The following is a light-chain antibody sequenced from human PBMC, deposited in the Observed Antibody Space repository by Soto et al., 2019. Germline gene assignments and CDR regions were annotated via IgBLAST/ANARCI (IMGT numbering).Light chain of an antibody. Sequence: DIVMTQSPDSLAVSLGERATINCKSSQSVLYNFNNKKYLAWYQQKPGQPPKLLIYWASTRESGLPDRFSGSGSGTDFTLTIGSLQAEDVAVYYCQQYYSIPITFGQGTRLEIK. CDR1: QSVLYNFNNKKY. V-gene: IGKV4-1*01. CDR2: WAS. J-gene: IGKJ5*01. CDR3: QQYYSIPIT.